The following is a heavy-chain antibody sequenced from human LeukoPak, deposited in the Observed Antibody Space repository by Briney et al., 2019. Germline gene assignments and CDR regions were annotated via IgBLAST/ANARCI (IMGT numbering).Heavy chain of an antibody. J-gene: IGHJ4*02. Sequence: GASVKVLCRVSGYTHTTFYMQGVRRARGRGLEWREVINPSSGSTSYAQKFQGRVTMTRDTSTSTVYMELSTLRSEDTAVYYCARVPWANYYDIYFDYWGQGTLVTVSS. D-gene: IGHD3-22*01. CDR3: ARVPWANYYDIYFDY. CDR1: GYTHTTFY. CDR2: INPSSGST. V-gene: IGHV1-46*01.